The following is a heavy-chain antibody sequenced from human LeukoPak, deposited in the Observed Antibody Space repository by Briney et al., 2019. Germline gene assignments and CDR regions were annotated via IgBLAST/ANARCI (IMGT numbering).Heavy chain of an antibody. CDR3: ARDLYPYCSSTSCYGNAFDI. Sequence: GGSLRLSCAASGFTFSSYWMSWVRQAPGKGLEWVANIKQDGSEKYYVDSVKGRFTISRDNAKNSLYLQMNSLRAEDTAVYYCARDLYPYCSSTSCYGNAFDIWGQGTMVTVSS. D-gene: IGHD2-2*01. V-gene: IGHV3-7*01. CDR2: IKQDGSEK. CDR1: GFTFSSYW. J-gene: IGHJ3*02.